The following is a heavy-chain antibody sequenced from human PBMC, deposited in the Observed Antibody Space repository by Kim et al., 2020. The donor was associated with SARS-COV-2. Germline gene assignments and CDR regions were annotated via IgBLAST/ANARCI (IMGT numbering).Heavy chain of an antibody. V-gene: IGHV1-46*01. CDR1: GYTFTSYY. CDR3: ARDRVTIFGVVIPYYYYGMDV. Sequence: ASVKVSCKASGYTFTSYYMYWVRQAPVQGLEWMGIINPSGGSTSYAQKFQGRVTMTRDTSTSTVYMELRSLRSEDTAVYYCARDRVTIFGVVIPYYYYGMDVWGQGTTVTVSS. CDR2: INPSGGST. D-gene: IGHD3-3*01. J-gene: IGHJ6*02.